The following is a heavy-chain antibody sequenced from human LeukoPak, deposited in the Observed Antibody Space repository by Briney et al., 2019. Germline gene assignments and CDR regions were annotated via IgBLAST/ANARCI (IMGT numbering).Heavy chain of an antibody. CDR3: ASRSTDFYDILTGLPTCY. Sequence: ASVKVSCKASGYTFTGYYMHWVRQAPGQGLEWMGWINPNSGGTNYAQKFQGRVTMTRDTSISTAYMELSRLRSDDTAVYYCASRSTDFYDILTGLPTCYWGQGTLVTVSS. CDR1: GYTFTGYY. CDR2: INPNSGGT. V-gene: IGHV1-2*02. D-gene: IGHD3-9*01. J-gene: IGHJ4*02.